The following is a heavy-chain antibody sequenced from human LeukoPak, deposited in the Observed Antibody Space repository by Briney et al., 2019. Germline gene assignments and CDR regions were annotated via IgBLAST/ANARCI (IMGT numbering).Heavy chain of an antibody. V-gene: IGHV3-53*01. CDR2: IYSGGST. CDR1: GFTVSSNY. J-gene: IGHJ3*02. Sequence: GGSLRLSCAASGFTVSSNYMSWVRQAPGKGLEWVSVIYSGGSTYYADSVKGRFTISRDNSKNTLYLQMNSLRAEDTAVYYCAREMHSAVAFHIWGQGTMVTVSS. CDR3: AREMHSAVAFHI.